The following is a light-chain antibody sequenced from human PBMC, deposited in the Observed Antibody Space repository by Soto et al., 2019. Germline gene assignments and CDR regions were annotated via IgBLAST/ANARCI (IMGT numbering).Light chain of an antibody. V-gene: IGKV3-15*01. CDR3: QQYNRYSWT. J-gene: IGKJ1*01. CDR2: DTS. CDR1: QSVSSK. Sequence: EVVITQSPAALSVSPGERAALSCRASQSVSSKLAWYRQRPGQAPRLVIYDTSTRATGVPARFSGSGSGTEFTLTISSLQPDDFATYYCQQYNRYSWTFGQGTKVDIK.